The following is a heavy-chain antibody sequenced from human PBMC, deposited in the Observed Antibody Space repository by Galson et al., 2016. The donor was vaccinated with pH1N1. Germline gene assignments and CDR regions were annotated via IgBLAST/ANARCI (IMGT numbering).Heavy chain of an antibody. CDR2: IDHSGST. CDR3: ARDLVGSDRYYHYGMDV. J-gene: IGHJ6*02. D-gene: IGHD2-15*01. CDR1: GGSISSYY. Sequence: LSLTCTVSGGSISSYYWSWIRQPPGKGLEWIGDIDHSGSTDYNPSLKSRVTISLDTARSHFSLNLTSVTAADTAIYYCARDLVGSDRYYHYGMDVWGQGTTVTVSS. V-gene: IGHV4-34*01.